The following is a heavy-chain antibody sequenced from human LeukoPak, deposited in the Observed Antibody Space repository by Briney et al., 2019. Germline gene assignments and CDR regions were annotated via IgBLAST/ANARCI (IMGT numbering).Heavy chain of an antibody. D-gene: IGHD3-22*01. CDR1: GFAFSIYS. J-gene: IGHJ4*02. V-gene: IGHV3-23*01. CDR2: IRPESEYT. CDR3: AKDGHCPDSVCTTKIVVAGYIDS. Sequence: GGSLRLSCRASGFAFSIYSMNWVRQAPGGGLEWVSVIRPESEYTYYADSVKGRFTISRDNSKNMLYLQMSSLRAEDTAIYYCAKDGHCPDSVCTTKIVVAGYIDSWGPGTLVTVSP.